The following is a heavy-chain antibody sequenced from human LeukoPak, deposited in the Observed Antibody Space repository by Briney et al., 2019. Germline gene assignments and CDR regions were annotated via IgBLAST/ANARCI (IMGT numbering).Heavy chain of an antibody. CDR3: ARGSEDFDY. CDR2: IDTSGTT. D-gene: IGHD3-10*01. V-gene: IGHV4-61*02. J-gene: IGHJ4*02. CDR1: GGSINSGNYY. Sequence: SETLSLTCTVSGGSINSGNYYWSWIRQPAGKGPEWIGRIDTSGTTSYNPSLKSRVTISVDTSKNQFSLKLRSVTAADTAVYYCARGSEDFDYWGQGTLVTVSS.